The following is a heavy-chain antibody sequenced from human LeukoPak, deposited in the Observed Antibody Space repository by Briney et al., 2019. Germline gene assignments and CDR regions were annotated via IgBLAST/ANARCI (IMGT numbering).Heavy chain of an antibody. CDR2: ISGSSSYI. Sequence: GGSLRLSCAASGFTFSSYSMNWVRQAPGKGLEWVSSISGSSSYIYYADSVKGRFTISRDNAKNSLYLQMNSLRAEDTAVYYCARVGQQLVRPDYWGQGTLVTVSS. D-gene: IGHD6-13*01. V-gene: IGHV3-21*01. CDR1: GFTFSSYS. CDR3: ARVGQQLVRPDY. J-gene: IGHJ4*02.